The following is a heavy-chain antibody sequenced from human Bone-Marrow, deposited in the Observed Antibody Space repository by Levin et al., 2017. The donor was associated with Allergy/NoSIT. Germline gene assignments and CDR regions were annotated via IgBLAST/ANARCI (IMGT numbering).Heavy chain of an antibody. D-gene: IGHD3-10*01. CDR1: GDSISSSSHY. J-gene: IGHJ3*02. V-gene: IGHV4-39*01. CDR2: TYFTGST. CDR3: VRHGASMVQDAFHI. Sequence: SETLSLTCTVSGDSISSSSHYWGWIRQPPGKGPEWIGSTYFTGSTFYKPSLKSRVSISVDTSKNQFSLKVNSVTASDSAVYYCVRHGASMVQDAFHIWGQGTMVTVSS.